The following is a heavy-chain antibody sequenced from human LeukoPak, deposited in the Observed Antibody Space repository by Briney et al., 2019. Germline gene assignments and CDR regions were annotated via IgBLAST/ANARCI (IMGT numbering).Heavy chain of an antibody. CDR1: GGSISSGGHY. CDR2: IYYSGIT. D-gene: IGHD5-12*01. J-gene: IGHJ4*02. CDR3: ARARGYSGYDWGFDY. V-gene: IGHV4-61*08. Sequence: PSQTLSLTCTVSGGSISSGGHYWSWIRQPPGKGLEWIGYIYYSGITNYNPSLKSRVTISTDTSKNQFSLKLISVTAADTAVYFCARARGYSGYDWGFDYWGQGALVTVSS.